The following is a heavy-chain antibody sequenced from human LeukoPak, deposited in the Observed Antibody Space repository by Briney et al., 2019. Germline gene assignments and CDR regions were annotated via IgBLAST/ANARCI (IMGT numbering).Heavy chain of an antibody. CDR2: ISSSSSYI. D-gene: IGHD3-3*01. CDR1: GFTFSSYS. J-gene: IGHJ6*03. Sequence: KAGGSLRLSCAASGFTFSSYSMNWVRQAPGKGLEWVSSISSSSSYIYYADSVKGRFTISRDNAKNSLYLQMNSLRAEDTAVYYCARVVRFLEWLPTDLSSYYMDVWGKGTTVTVSS. V-gene: IGHV3-21*01. CDR3: ARVVRFLEWLPTDLSSYYMDV.